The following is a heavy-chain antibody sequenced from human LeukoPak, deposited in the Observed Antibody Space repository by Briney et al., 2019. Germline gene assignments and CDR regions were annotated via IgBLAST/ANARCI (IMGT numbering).Heavy chain of an antibody. V-gene: IGHV1-18*01. CDR3: ARARDDYGDSGGFNY. CDR1: GYTFTSYG. D-gene: IGHD4-17*01. J-gene: IGHJ4*02. Sequence: ASVKVSCKASGYTFTSYGISWVRQAPGQGLEWMGWISAYNGNTNYAQKLQGRVTMTTDTSTSTAYMELRSLRSDDTAVYYCARARDDYGDSGGFNYWGQGTLVTVSS. CDR2: ISAYNGNT.